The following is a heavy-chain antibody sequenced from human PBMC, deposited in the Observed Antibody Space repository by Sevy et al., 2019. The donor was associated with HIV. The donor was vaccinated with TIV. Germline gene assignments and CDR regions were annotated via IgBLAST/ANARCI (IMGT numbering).Heavy chain of an antibody. CDR3: ARFIKYCGGDCYFPLDY. Sequence: GGSLRLSCAASGFTFSSYSMNWVRQAPGKGLEWVSSISSSSSYIYYADSVKGRFTISRDNAKNSLYLQMNSLRAEDTAVYYCARFIKYCGGDCYFPLDYWGQGTLVTVSS. CDR1: GFTFSSYS. V-gene: IGHV3-21*01. J-gene: IGHJ4*02. CDR2: ISSSSSYI. D-gene: IGHD2-21*02.